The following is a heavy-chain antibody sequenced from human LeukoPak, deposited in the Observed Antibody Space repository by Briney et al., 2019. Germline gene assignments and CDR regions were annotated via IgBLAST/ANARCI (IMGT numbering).Heavy chain of an antibody. CDR2: ISGSGGNT. CDR1: GFTVSSNY. Sequence: GGSLRLSCAASGFTVSSNYMSWVRQAPGRGLEWVSVISGSGGNTHYADSVKGRFTISRDNSKNTLYLQMNSLRAEDTAVYYCATRGTTVAYYFDYWGQGTLVTVSS. CDR3: ATRGTTVAYYFDY. D-gene: IGHD4-17*01. V-gene: IGHV3-23*01. J-gene: IGHJ4*02.